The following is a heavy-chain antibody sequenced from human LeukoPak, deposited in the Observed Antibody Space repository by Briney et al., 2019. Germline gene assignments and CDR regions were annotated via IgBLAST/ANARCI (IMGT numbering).Heavy chain of an antibody. Sequence: NPSETLSLTCTVSGGSISSYYWSWIRQPPGKGLEWIGYIYYSGSTNYNPPLKSRVTISVDTSKNQFSLKLSSVTAADTAVYYCARHLSTIAAAEYWGQGTLVTVSS. CDR1: GGSISSYY. D-gene: IGHD6-13*01. CDR3: ARHLSTIAAAEY. V-gene: IGHV4-59*08. J-gene: IGHJ4*02. CDR2: IYYSGST.